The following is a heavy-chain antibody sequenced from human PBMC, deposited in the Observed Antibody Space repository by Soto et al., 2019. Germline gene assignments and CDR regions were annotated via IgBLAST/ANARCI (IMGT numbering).Heavy chain of an antibody. V-gene: IGHV1-18*04. Sequence: GASVKVSCKASGYTFTSYGISWVRQAPGQGLEWMGWISAYNGNTNYAQKLQGRVTMTTDTSTSTAYMELRSLRSDDTAVYYCARVVYSSSWYWWFDPWGQGTLVTVSS. J-gene: IGHJ5*02. CDR2: ISAYNGNT. CDR3: ARVVYSSSWYWWFDP. CDR1: GYTFTSYG. D-gene: IGHD6-13*01.